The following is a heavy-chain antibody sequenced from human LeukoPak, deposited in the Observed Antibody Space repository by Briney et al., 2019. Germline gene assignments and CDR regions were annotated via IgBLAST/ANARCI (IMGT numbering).Heavy chain of an antibody. J-gene: IGHJ4*02. CDR1: GGSISSGDYY. Sequence: PSETLSLTCTVSGGSISSGDYYWSWIRQPPGKGLEWIGYIYYSGSTYYNPSLKSRFTISVDTSKNQFSLKLSSVTAADTAVYYCARERGALLGIVVVAQGYFDYWGQGTLVTVSS. CDR3: ARERGALLGIVVVAQGYFDY. D-gene: IGHD3-22*01. CDR2: IYYSGST. V-gene: IGHV4-30-4*01.